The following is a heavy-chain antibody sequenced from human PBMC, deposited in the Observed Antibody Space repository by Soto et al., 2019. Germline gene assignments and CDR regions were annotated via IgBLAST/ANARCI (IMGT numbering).Heavy chain of an antibody. V-gene: IGHV4-39*01. D-gene: IGHD2-15*01. CDR1: GGSISSSSYY. CDR3: ARHGITKYCSGGSCYLYNWFDP. Sequence: SETLSLTCTVSGGSISSSSYYWGWIRQPPGKGLEWIGSIYYSWSTYYNPSLKSRVAISVDTSKNQFSLKLSSVTAADTAVYYCARHGITKYCSGGSCYLYNWFDPWGQGTLVTVSS. CDR2: IYYSWST. J-gene: IGHJ5*02.